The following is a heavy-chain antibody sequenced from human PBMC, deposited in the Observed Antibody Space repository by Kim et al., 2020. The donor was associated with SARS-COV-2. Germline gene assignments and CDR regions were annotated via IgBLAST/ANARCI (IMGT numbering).Heavy chain of an antibody. D-gene: IGHD3-10*01. CDR3: AKEAYGSVGGTYYYYGLDV. J-gene: IGHJ6*02. Sequence: SVKVSCKASGGTFSTYAINWVRQAPGQGLEWMGGIIPILRTADYAQNFQGRDTITAEESTYTAYMELSSLRFDDTAVYYCAKEAYGSVGGTYYYYGLDVWGQGTTVTVSS. CDR2: IIPILRTA. CDR1: GGTFSTYA. V-gene: IGHV1-69*13.